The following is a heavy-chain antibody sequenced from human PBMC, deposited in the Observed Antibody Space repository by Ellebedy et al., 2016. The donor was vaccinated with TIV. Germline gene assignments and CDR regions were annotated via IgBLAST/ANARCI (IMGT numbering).Heavy chain of an antibody. CDR3: ARAGYCSSTSCPLGGY. CDR1: GFTFSSYG. CDR2: IWYDGSNK. Sequence: GESLKISXAASGFTFSSYGMHWVRQAPGKGLEWVAVIWYDGSNKYYADSVKGRFTISRDNSKNTLYLQMNSLRAEDTAVYYCARAGYCSSTSCPLGGYWGQGTLVTVSS. V-gene: IGHV3-33*01. D-gene: IGHD2-2*01. J-gene: IGHJ4*02.